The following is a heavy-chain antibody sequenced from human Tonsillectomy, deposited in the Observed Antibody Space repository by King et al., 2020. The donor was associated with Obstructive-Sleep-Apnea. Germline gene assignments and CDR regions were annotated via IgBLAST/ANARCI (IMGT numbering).Heavy chain of an antibody. V-gene: IGHV4-31*03. Sequence: QLQESGPGLVKPSQTLSLTCTVSGGSITSIGYYWNWIRQHPGQGLEWIGYIYYNGSTNYNPSLKSRVIISIDTSKSQFSLKLRSVTAADTAVYYCARDLRVPTRFSSGDPYYYYGLDVWGQGTTVTVSS. D-gene: IGHD1-26*01. CDR1: GGSITSIGYY. CDR3: ARDLRVPTRFSSGDPYYYYGLDV. CDR2: IYYNGST. J-gene: IGHJ6*02.